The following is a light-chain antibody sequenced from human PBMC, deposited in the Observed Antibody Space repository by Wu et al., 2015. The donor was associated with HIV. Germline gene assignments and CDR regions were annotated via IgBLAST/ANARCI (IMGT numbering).Light chain of an antibody. J-gene: IGKJ4*01. CDR2: AAS. Sequence: DIQSTQSPSFLSASIGDRVTLTCRASQDISNYLAWYQQKPGKAPYLLIYAASTLQSGVPSRFSGRGSGTEFTLTISSLQPDNFATYFCQQLNTYPLTFGGGTKVEIK. CDR1: QDISNY. CDR3: QQLNTYPLT. V-gene: IGKV1-9*01.